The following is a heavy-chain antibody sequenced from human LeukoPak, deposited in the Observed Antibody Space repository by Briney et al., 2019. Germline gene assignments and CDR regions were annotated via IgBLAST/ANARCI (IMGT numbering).Heavy chain of an antibody. Sequence: PGGSLRLSCAASGFTFSSYSMNWVRQAPGEGLEWVSYISSSSSTIYYADSVKGRFTISRDNAKNSLYLQMNSLRAEDTAVYYCARGLSSGWIDLFDYWGQGTLVTVSS. V-gene: IGHV3-48*04. CDR2: ISSSSSTI. CDR1: GFTFSSYS. J-gene: IGHJ4*02. D-gene: IGHD6-19*01. CDR3: ARGLSSGWIDLFDY.